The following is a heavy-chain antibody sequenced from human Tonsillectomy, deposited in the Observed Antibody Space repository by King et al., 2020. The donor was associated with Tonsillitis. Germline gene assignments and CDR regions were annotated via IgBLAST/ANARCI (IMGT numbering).Heavy chain of an antibody. J-gene: IGHJ6*03. CDR3: AKYEGADYYYYMDV. V-gene: IGHV3-23*04. Sequence: VQLVESGGGLIQPGGSLRLSCVASGFTFSSYAMTWVRQTPGKGLAWDSAISGSGANTYYADSVKGRFTISRDNSKNTLYLQMNSLRADDTAVYYCAKYEGADYYYYMDVWGKGTTVTVSS. CDR2: ISGSGANT. D-gene: IGHD2-8*01. CDR1: GFTFSSYA.